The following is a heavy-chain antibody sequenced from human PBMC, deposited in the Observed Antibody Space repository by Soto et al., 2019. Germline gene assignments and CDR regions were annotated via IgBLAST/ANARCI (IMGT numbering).Heavy chain of an antibody. CDR3: ARQGYCSGGSCLYYGMDV. J-gene: IGHJ6*02. CDR2: IYPGDSDT. CDR1: GYSFTSYW. V-gene: IGHV5-51*01. Sequence: SGESLKISCKGSGYSFTSYWIGWVRQMPGKGLEWMGIIYPGDSDTRYSPSFQGQVTISADKSISTAYLQWSSLKASDTAMYYCARQGYCSGGSCLYYGMDVWGQGTTVTVSS. D-gene: IGHD2-15*01.